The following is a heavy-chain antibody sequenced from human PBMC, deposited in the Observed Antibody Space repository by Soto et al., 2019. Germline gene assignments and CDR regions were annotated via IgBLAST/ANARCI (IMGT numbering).Heavy chain of an antibody. J-gene: IGHJ6*02. CDR2: MNPNSGNT. D-gene: IGHD3-22*01. CDR3: ARNTYYYDSSGYYFYYYYGVDV. CDR1: GYTFTSYD. V-gene: IGHV1-8*01. Sequence: ASVKVSCKASGYTFTSYDINWVRQATGQGLEWMGWMNPNSGNTGYAQKFQGRVTMTRNTSISTAYMELSSLRSEDTAVYYCARNTYYYDSSGYYFYYYYGVDVWGQGTTVTVSS.